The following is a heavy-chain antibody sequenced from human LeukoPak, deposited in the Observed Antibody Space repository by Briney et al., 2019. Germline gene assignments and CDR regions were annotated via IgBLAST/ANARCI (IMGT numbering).Heavy chain of an antibody. Sequence: GGSLRLSCAASGFTFTSYGMHWVRQAPGKGLEWVAFIQYDGSHKYYADSVKGRFTISRDISKNTLYLQMNSLRAEDTAVYYCASLVGSSSSGLDYWGQGTLVTVSS. CDR1: GFTFTSYG. J-gene: IGHJ4*02. D-gene: IGHD6-6*01. CDR3: ASLVGSSSSGLDY. CDR2: IQYDGSHK. V-gene: IGHV3-30*02.